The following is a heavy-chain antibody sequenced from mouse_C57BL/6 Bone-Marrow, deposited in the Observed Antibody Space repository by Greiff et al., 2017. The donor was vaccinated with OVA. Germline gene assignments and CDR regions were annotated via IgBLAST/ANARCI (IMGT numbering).Heavy chain of an antibody. CDR3: ARAPDEGFAY. Sequence: EVMLVESGGGLVKPGGSLKLSCAASGFTFSDYGMHWVRQAPEKGLEWVAYISSGSSTISYADTVKGRFTISRDNAKNTLFLQMTSLRSEDTAMYYCARAPDEGFAYWGQGTLVTVSA. CDR2: ISSGSSTI. J-gene: IGHJ3*01. CDR1: GFTFSDYG. V-gene: IGHV5-17*01.